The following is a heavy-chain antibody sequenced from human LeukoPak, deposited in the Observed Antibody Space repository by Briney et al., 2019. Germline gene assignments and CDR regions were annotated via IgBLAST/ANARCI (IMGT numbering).Heavy chain of an antibody. CDR1: GFTVSGFA. J-gene: IGHJ6*03. Sequence: PGGSLRLSCAGSGFTVSGFAINWVRQAPGKGLEWVSFIAVESTTFYADTVKGRFTLSRDNAKNSLYLQMNSLRAEDTAVYYCATSLSGWGTYHDLDVWGKGTAVTMSS. V-gene: IGHV3-48*03. D-gene: IGHD6-19*01. CDR2: IAVESTT. CDR3: ATSLSGWGTYHDLDV.